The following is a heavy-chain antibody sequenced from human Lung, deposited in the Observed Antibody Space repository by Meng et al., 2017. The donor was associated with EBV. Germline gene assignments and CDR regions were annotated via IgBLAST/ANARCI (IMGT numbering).Heavy chain of an antibody. V-gene: IGHV1-18*01. CDR1: GYTFTTYG. D-gene: IGHD2-21*02. CDR2: ISTYNGKT. J-gene: IGHJ4*02. Sequence: AQLVQSGAEVKKPGASVAVSCKASGYTFTTYGITWVRQAPGQGLEWMGWISTYNGKTDYAQKLQGRVTMTTDTSTSTAYMELRSLKSDDTAVYYCARLVYCGGACYSALDYWGQGTLVTVAS. CDR3: ARLVYCGGACYSALDY.